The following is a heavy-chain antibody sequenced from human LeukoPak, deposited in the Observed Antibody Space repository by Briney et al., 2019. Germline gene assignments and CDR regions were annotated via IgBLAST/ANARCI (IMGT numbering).Heavy chain of an antibody. V-gene: IGHV3-7*05. CDR3: ARDKSYGDSEDH. CDR2: IKQDGSEK. D-gene: IGHD4-17*01. J-gene: IGHJ4*02. Sequence: GGSLRLSCAASGFTFSSYWMSWVRQAPGKGLEWVANIKQDGSEKYYVDSVKGRFTISRDNAKKSLYLQMNTLRAEDTAVYYCARDKSYGDSEDHRGQGTLVTVSS. CDR1: GFTFSSYW.